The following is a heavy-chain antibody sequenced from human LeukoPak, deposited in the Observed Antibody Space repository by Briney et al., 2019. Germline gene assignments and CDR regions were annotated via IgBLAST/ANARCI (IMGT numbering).Heavy chain of an antibody. V-gene: IGHV4-34*01. Sequence: KTSETLSLTCAVYGGSFSGYYWSWIRQPPGKGLEWIGEINHSGSTNYNPSLKSRVTISVDTSKNQFSLKLSSVTAADTAVYYCARVYYDFWSGYYIFPKAFDPWGQGTLVTVSS. CDR1: GGSFSGYY. CDR2: INHSGST. D-gene: IGHD3-3*01. CDR3: ARVYYDFWSGYYIFPKAFDP. J-gene: IGHJ5*02.